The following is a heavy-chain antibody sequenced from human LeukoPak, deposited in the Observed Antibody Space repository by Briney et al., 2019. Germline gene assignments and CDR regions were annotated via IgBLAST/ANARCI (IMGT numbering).Heavy chain of an antibody. J-gene: IGHJ5*02. CDR3: ARHGKLSASRNWFDP. V-gene: IGHV5-51*01. CDR1: GYSFTSYW. Sequence: PGESLKISCKASGYSFTSYWIAWVRQMPGKGLEWMGVIYPDDFDTRYSPSFQGQVTISADKSISTAFLRWSSLKASDTAIYYCARHGKLSASRNWFDPWGQGTLVTVSS. CDR2: IYPDDFDT. D-gene: IGHD1-26*01.